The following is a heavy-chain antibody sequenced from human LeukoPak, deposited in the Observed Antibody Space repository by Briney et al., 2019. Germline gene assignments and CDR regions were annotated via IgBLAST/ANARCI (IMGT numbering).Heavy chain of an antibody. D-gene: IGHD4/OR15-4a*01. CDR1: GFTFSSYA. V-gene: IGHV3-23*01. Sequence: GGSLRLSCAASGFTFSSYAMSWVRQAPGKGLEWVSSISRSGAYAHYADSVKGRFTISRNNSNSTLFLQMNSLRGDDTAVYYCVRGASHLAYWGQGTLVTASS. CDR3: VRGASHLAY. J-gene: IGHJ4*02. CDR2: ISRSGAYA.